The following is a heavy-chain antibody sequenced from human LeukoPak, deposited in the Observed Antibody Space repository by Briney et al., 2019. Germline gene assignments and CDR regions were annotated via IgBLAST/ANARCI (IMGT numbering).Heavy chain of an antibody. CDR1: GGSISSYY. CDR2: IYYSGST. J-gene: IGHJ2*01. Sequence: PSETRSLTCTVSGGSISSYYWSWIRQPPGKGLEWIGYIYYSGSTNYNPSLKSRVTISVDTSKNHFSLKLSSVTAADTAVYYCARDPDSSGYPNWYFDLWGRGTLVTVSS. V-gene: IGHV4-59*01. CDR3: ARDPDSSGYPNWYFDL. D-gene: IGHD3-22*01.